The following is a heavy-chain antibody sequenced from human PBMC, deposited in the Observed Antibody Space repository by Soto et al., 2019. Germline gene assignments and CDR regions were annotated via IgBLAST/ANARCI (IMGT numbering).Heavy chain of an antibody. V-gene: IGHV1-8*01. D-gene: IGHD6-13*01. CDR2: MNPNSGNT. CDR1: GYTFTSYD. Sequence: QVQLVQSGAEVKKPGASVKVSCKASGYTFTSYDINWVRQATGQGLEWMGWMNPNSGNTGYAQKFQGRVTMTRNTSISTASMALSSLRSEDTAVYYSARAPGSWYHYYMDVWGKGTTVTVSS. J-gene: IGHJ6*03. CDR3: ARAPGSWYHYYMDV.